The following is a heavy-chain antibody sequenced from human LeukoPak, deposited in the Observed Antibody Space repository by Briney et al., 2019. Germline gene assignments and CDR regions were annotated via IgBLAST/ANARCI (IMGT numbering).Heavy chain of an antibody. CDR3: ARIPAGIATRKGKLYYYYYMDV. J-gene: IGHJ6*03. Sequence: GGSLRLSCAASGFTFSSYWMSWVRQAPGKGLEWVANIKQDGSEKYYVDSKKGRFTISRDNAKNSLYLQMNSLRAEDTAVYYCARIPAGIATRKGKLYYYYYMDVWGKGTTVTVSS. CDR2: IKQDGSEK. CDR1: GFTFSSYW. D-gene: IGHD6-13*01. V-gene: IGHV3-7*01.